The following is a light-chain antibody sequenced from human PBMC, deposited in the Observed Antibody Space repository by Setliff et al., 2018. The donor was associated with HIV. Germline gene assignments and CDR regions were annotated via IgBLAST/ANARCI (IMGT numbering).Light chain of an antibody. V-gene: IGLV2-11*01. CDR3: CSYAGSYTFPYV. CDR1: TSDVGSYNY. CDR2: DVT. J-gene: IGLJ1*01. Sequence: QSVLTQPRSVSGSPGQSVTISCTGTTSDVGSYNYVSWYQQHPGKAPKLMIYDVTKRPSGVPDRLSGSKSGNTASLTISGLQAEDEADYCCCSYAGSYTFPYVFGTGTK.